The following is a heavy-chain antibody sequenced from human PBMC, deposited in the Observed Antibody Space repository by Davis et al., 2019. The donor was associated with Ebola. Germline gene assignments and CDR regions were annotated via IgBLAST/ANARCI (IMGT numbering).Heavy chain of an antibody. V-gene: IGHV4-59*08. CDR1: GGYISGYY. D-gene: IGHD3-22*01. CDR3: ARLGLYDNSGYYSPHLDY. J-gene: IGHJ4*02. CDR2: LYHGGGT. Sequence: MPSETLSLTCTVSGGYISGYYWSWIRQPPGKGLEWIGNLYHGGGTNYTPSLKSRVTISVDTSKNQFSLKLSSVTAADTAVYYCARLGLYDNSGYYSPHLDYWGQGTLVTVSS.